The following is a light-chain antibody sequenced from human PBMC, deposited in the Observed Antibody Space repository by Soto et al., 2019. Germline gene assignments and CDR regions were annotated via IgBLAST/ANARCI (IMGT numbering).Light chain of an antibody. J-gene: IGKJ1*01. Sequence: EIVMTQSPATLSVSSGDRATLSCRASQSVSSRVAWYQQKPGQTPRLLIYGASTRATGIPARVSGSGSGTEFTLTISSLQSQDFAVYYCQQYNNWPPSWTFGQGTKV. V-gene: IGKV3-15*01. CDR3: QQYNNWPPSWT. CDR2: GAS. CDR1: QSVSSR.